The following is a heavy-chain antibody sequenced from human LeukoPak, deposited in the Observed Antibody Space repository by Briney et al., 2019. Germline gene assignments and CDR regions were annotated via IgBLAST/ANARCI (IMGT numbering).Heavy chain of an antibody. CDR3: AAGTGCDY. Sequence: PGRSLRLSCAASGFTFSSYAMHWVRQAPGKGLEWVAVISYDGSNKYYADSVKGRFTISRDNAKNSLYLQMNSLRAEDTAVYYCAAGTGCDYWGQGTLVTVSS. V-gene: IGHV3-30-3*01. J-gene: IGHJ4*02. CDR2: ISYDGSNK. D-gene: IGHD6-13*01. CDR1: GFTFSSYA.